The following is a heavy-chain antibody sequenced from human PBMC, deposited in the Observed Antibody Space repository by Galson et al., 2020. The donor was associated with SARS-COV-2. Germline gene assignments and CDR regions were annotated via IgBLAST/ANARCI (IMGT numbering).Heavy chain of an antibody. CDR3: ARVGTSSSGWEAYYFDY. V-gene: IGHV5-51*01. J-gene: IGHJ4*02. CDR1: GYSFTSYW. CDR2: IYPGDSDT. D-gene: IGHD6-19*01. Sequence: GESLKISYKGSGYSFTSYWIGWVRQMPGKGLEWMGIIYPGDSDTRYSPSFQGQVTISADKSISTAYLQWSSLKASDTAMYYCARVGTSSSGWEAYYFDYWGQGTLVTVSS.